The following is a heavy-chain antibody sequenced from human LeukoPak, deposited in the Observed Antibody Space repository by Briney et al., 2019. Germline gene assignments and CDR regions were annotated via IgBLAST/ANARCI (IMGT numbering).Heavy chain of an antibody. J-gene: IGHJ4*02. D-gene: IGHD2-8*01. CDR1: GGSISSSNW. CDR3: ARSSPYCTNGVCYHY. V-gene: IGHV4-4*02. CDR2: IYHSGST. Sequence: RTSETLSLTCAVSGGSISSSNWWSWVRQPPGKGLEWIGEIYHSGSTNYNPSLKSRVTISVDKSKNQFSLKLSSVIAADTAVYYCARSSPYCTNGVCYHYWGQGTLVTVSS.